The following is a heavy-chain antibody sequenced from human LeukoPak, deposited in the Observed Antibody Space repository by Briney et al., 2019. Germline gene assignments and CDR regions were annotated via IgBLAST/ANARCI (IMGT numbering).Heavy chain of an antibody. D-gene: IGHD3-10*01. CDR1: GGSSTNYF. V-gene: IGHV3-30*02. Sequence: PSETLSLTCVLYGGSSTNYFWSWIRQPPGKGLEWVAFIRYDGSNKYYADSVKGRFTISRDNSKNTLYLQMNSLRAEDTAVYYCAEGGAYYYGSGSINWGQGTLVTVSS. CDR2: IRYDGSNK. CDR3: AEGGAYYYGSGSIN. J-gene: IGHJ4*02.